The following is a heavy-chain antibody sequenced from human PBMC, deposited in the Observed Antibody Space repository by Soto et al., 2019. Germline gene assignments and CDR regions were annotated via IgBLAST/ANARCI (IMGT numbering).Heavy chain of an antibody. Sequence: PSETLSLTCAFYCGSFSGYYWSWIRQPPGKGLEWIGEINHSGSTNYNPSLKSRVTISVDTSKNQFSLKLSSVTAADTAVYYCARDLRHYDYVWGSYRYTYGMDVWGQGTTVTVSS. CDR2: INHSGST. D-gene: IGHD3-16*02. V-gene: IGHV4-34*01. CDR3: ARDLRHYDYVWGSYRYTYGMDV. J-gene: IGHJ6*02. CDR1: CGSFSGYY.